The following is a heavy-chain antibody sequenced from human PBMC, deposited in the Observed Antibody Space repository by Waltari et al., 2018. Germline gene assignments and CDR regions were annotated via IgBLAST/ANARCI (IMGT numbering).Heavy chain of an antibody. Sequence: EVQLLDSGGGLVQPGGSLRLSCAASECTFSTYAMSWVRQAPGKGLEWVSGISGSGASTYYADSVKGRFTISRDNSKNTLYLQMNSLRAEDTAIYYCAKDSMTTVPYYFDYWGQGTLVTVSS. CDR1: ECTFSTYA. D-gene: IGHD4-17*01. V-gene: IGHV3-23*01. J-gene: IGHJ4*02. CDR2: ISGSGAST. CDR3: AKDSMTTVPYYFDY.